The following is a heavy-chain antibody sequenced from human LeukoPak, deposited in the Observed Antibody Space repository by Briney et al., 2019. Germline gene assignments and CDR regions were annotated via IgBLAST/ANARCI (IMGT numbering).Heavy chain of an antibody. CDR2: INPNSGGT. CDR1: GYTFTGYY. Sequence: ASVKVSYKASGYTFTGYYMHWVRQAPGQGLEWMGWINPNSGGTNYAQKFQGRVTMTRDTSISTAYMELSRLRSDDTAVYYCARDLGGYDSSGYSSDAFDIWGQGTMVTVSS. D-gene: IGHD3-22*01. V-gene: IGHV1-2*02. J-gene: IGHJ3*02. CDR3: ARDLGGYDSSGYSSDAFDI.